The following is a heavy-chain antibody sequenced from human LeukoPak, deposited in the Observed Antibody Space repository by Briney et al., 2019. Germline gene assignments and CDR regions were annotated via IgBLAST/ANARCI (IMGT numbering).Heavy chain of an antibody. D-gene: IGHD4-23*01. CDR3: AREEGVDGTSGINN. J-gene: IGHJ4*02. Sequence: GRSLRLSCAASGFTFSTYGMHWVRQAPGKGLEWVSDIWYNGNTYYADSVKGRFTISRDNSKSTLYLQMNSLRAEDTAVYYCAREEGVDGTSGINNWGQGTLVIISS. V-gene: IGHV3-33*01. CDR2: IWYNGNT. CDR1: GFTFSTYG.